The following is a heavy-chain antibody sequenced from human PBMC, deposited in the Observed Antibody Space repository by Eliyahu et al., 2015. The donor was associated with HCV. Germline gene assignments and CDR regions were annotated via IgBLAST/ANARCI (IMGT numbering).Heavy chain of an antibody. D-gene: IGHD3-10*01. J-gene: IGHJ5*02. CDR1: GGTFSSYA. CDR3: ARDGSGSYYPTYNWFDP. CDR2: IIPILGIA. V-gene: IGHV1-69*04. Sequence: QVQLVQSGAEVKKPGSSVKVSCKASGGTFSSYAISWVRQAPGQGLEWMGRIIPILGIANYAQKFQGRVTITADKSTSTAYMELSSLRSEDTAVYYCARDGSGSYYPTYNWFDPWGQGTLVTVSS.